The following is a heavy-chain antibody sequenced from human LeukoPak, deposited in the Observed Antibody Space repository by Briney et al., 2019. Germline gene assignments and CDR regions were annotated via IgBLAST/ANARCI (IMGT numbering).Heavy chain of an antibody. V-gene: IGHV4-39*07. Sequence: PLETLSLTCTVSGGSISSSSYYWGWIRQPPGKGLEWIGSIYYSGSTYYNPSLKSRVTISVDTSKNQFSLKLSSVTAADTAVYYCARVVRYSSSSDYWGQGTLVTVSS. J-gene: IGHJ4*02. CDR1: GGSISSSSYY. CDR3: ARVVRYSSSSDY. D-gene: IGHD6-6*01. CDR2: IYYSGST.